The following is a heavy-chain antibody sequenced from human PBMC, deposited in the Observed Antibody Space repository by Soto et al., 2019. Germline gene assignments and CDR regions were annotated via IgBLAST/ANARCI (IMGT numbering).Heavy chain of an antibody. V-gene: IGHV3-15*07. CDR1: GFSFNEAW. CDR2: VKSKIDGGAA. Sequence: GSLRHSGAASGFSFNEAWMTWVRQAPGKRLEWVGRVKSKIDGGAADYAAPVKDRFSISRDDSKNTMYLLINSLKAEDTAVYSTTTDARPPTATHSCAQGT. CDR3: TTDARPPTATHS. D-gene: IGHD2-21*02. J-gene: IGHJ4*02.